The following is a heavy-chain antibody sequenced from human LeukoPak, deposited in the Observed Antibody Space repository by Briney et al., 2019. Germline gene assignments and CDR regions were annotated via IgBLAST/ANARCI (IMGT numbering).Heavy chain of an antibody. J-gene: IGHJ5*02. CDR3: ARGNDFWTPYGEWFDP. Sequence: ASVKVSCKASGYTLTSYDINWVRQATGQGVEWMGWMNPNSGNTGYAQRFQGRVTMTRNTSISTAYMELSSLRSEDTAVYYCARGNDFWTPYGEWFDPWGQGTLDTVSS. V-gene: IGHV1-8*01. D-gene: IGHD3/OR15-3a*01. CDR1: GYTLTSYD. CDR2: MNPNSGNT.